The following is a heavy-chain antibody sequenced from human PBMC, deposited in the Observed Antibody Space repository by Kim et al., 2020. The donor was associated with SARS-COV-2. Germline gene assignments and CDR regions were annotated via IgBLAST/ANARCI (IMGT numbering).Heavy chain of an antibody. CDR1: GGSISSYY. V-gene: IGHV4-59*13. Sequence: SETLSLTCTVSGGSISSYYWSWIRQPPGKGLEWIGYIYYSGSTNYNPSLKSRVTISVDTSKNQFSLKLSSVTAADTAVYYCARGAHKGEMATNPWGQGTLVTVSS. CDR2: IYYSGST. CDR3: ARGAHKGEMATNP. J-gene: IGHJ5*02. D-gene: IGHD5-12*01.